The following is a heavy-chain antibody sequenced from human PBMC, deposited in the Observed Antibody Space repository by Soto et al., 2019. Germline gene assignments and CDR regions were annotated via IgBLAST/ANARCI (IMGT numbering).Heavy chain of an antibody. J-gene: IGHJ4*02. V-gene: IGHV3-30-3*01. Sequence: GGSLRLSCAASGFTFSGYAMHWVRQAPGKGLEWVAVTSDDGSNKFSADSVKGRFTISRDNSKNTLYLQMNSLRAEDTAVYYCSRAVSVVSLIAYWGQGALVTVSS. CDR3: SRAVSVVSLIAY. CDR2: TSDDGSNK. CDR1: GFTFSGYA. D-gene: IGHD3-22*01.